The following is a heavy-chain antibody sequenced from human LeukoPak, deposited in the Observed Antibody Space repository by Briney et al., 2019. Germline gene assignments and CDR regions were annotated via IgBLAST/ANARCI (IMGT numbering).Heavy chain of an antibody. CDR3: ARDGTPIHGSGWVYMDV. Sequence: LSLTCAVYGGSFSGYYWSWVRQAPGKGLEWISYISASGTITHYADSVEGRFTISRDNAKNSLYLQMNSLRAEDTAVYYCARDGTPIHGSGWVYMDVWGKGTTVTISS. CDR1: GGSFSGYY. CDR2: ISASGTIT. J-gene: IGHJ6*04. D-gene: IGHD6-25*01. V-gene: IGHV3-11*04.